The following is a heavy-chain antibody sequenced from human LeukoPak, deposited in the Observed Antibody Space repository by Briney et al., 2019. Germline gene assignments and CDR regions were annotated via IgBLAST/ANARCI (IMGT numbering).Heavy chain of an antibody. CDR2: ISYDGSNK. D-gene: IGHD3-22*01. J-gene: IGHJ4*02. CDR1: GFNFGGYG. CDR3: ARDPPLSRWAMIVVAYYFDY. Sequence: GGSLRLSCVASGFNFGGYGMHWVRQAPGKGLEWVAVISYDGSNKYYADSVKGRFTISRDNSKNTLYLQMNSLRAEDTAVYYCARDPPLSRWAMIVVAYYFDYWGQGTLVTVSS. V-gene: IGHV3-30*19.